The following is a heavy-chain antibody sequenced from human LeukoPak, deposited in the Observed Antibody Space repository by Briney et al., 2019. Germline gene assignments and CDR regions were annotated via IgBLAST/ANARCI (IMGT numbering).Heavy chain of an antibody. Sequence: ASVKVSCKASGYTFTGYCMHWVRQAPGQGLEWMGWINPNSGGTNYAQKFQGRVTMTRDTSISTAYMELSRLRSDDTAVYYCARVTLIMVRGVIITSWFDPWGQGTLVTVSS. V-gene: IGHV1-2*02. D-gene: IGHD3-10*01. CDR3: ARVTLIMVRGVIITSWFDP. CDR2: INPNSGGT. J-gene: IGHJ5*02. CDR1: GYTFTGYC.